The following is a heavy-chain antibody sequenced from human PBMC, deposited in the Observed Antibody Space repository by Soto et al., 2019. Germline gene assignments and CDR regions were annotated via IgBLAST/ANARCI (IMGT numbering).Heavy chain of an antibody. CDR2: ISGSGGST. J-gene: IGHJ6*02. V-gene: IGHV3-23*01. CDR3: ARFGIAARPAVNYYYYGMDV. CDR1: GFTFSSYA. Sequence: GGSLRLSCAASGFTFSSYAMSWVRQAPGKGLEWVSAISGSGGSTYYADSVKGRFTISRDNSKNTLYLQMNSLRAEDTAVYYCARFGIAARPAVNYYYYGMDVWGQGTTVTVSS. D-gene: IGHD6-6*01.